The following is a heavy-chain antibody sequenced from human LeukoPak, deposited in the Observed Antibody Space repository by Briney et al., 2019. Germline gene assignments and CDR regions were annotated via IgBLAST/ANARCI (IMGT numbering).Heavy chain of an antibody. CDR3: AKERSNYDFWSGYEYYFDY. CDR1: GFTFSSYS. CDR2: ISSSSSYI. D-gene: IGHD3-3*01. V-gene: IGHV3-21*04. J-gene: IGHJ4*02. Sequence: GGSLRLSCAASGFTFSSYSMNWVRQAPGKGLEWVSSISSSSSYIYYADSVKGRFTISRDNSKTTLYLQMNSLRAEDTAVYYCAKERSNYDFWSGYEYYFDYWGQGTLVTVSS.